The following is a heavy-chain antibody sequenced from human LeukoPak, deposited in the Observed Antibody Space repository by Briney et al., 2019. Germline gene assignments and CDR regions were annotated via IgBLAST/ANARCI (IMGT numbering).Heavy chain of an antibody. V-gene: IGHV4-59*12. Sequence: SETLSLTCTVSGGSISSYYWSWIRQPPGKGLEWIGYIYYSGSTNYNPSLKSRVTISVDKSKNQFSLKLSSVTAADTAVYYCASRQDSSGYYFLDYWGQGTLVTVSS. CDR3: ASRQDSSGYYFLDY. CDR1: GGSISSYY. CDR2: IYYSGST. J-gene: IGHJ4*02. D-gene: IGHD3-22*01.